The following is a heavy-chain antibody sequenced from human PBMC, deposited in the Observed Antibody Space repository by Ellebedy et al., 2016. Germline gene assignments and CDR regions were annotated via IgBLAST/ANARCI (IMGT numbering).Heavy chain of an antibody. CDR2: VTGSGSNT. CDR1: GFTFSSFV. J-gene: IGHJ4*02. D-gene: IGHD2-15*01. CDR3: AQGFCSG. V-gene: IGHV3-23*01. Sequence: GESLKISCAASGFTFSSFVMSWVRQAPGTGLEWVSGVTGSGSNTYYADSVKGRFTISRDNSKNTVYLQMNSLRAEDTAVYYCAQGFCSGWGQGTLVTVSS.